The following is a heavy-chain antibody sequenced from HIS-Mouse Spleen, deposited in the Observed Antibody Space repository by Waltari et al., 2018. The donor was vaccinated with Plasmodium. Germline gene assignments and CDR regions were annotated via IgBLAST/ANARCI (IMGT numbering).Heavy chain of an antibody. J-gene: IGHJ4*02. Sequence: EVQLVESGGGLVQPGGSLRLSCAASGFTFSSYWMHWVRQAPGKGLVWVSRIKRDGSSASDADSVKGRFTISRDNAKNTLYLQMNRLRAEDTAVYYCARVGDFWSGYCNDYWGQGTLVTVSS. V-gene: IGHV3-74*01. CDR1: GFTFSSYW. CDR2: IKRDGSSA. D-gene: IGHD3-3*01. CDR3: ARVGDFWSGYCNDY.